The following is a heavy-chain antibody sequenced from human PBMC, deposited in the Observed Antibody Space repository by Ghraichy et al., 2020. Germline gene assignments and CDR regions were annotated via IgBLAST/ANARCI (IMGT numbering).Heavy chain of an antibody. CDR2: IYNDGST. CDR3: ASGYYNTGGFCLDF. D-gene: IGHD3-22*01. CDR1: GFTVSSNY. J-gene: IGHJ4*02. Sequence: SCAASGFTVSSNYMSWVRQAPGKGLEWVSVIYNDGSTYDADSVKGRFTISRDNSKNTMYLQMNSLRAEDTAVYFCASGYYNTGGFCLDFWGQGTLVTVSS. V-gene: IGHV3-66*01.